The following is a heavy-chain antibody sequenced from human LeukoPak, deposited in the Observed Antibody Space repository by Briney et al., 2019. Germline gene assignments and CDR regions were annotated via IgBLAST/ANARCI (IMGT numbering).Heavy chain of an antibody. CDR2: ISGSGGST. Sequence: GGSLRLSCVASGFTFSSYAMSWVRQAPGKGLEWVSTISGSGGSTYYADSVKGRFTISRDNSKNTLYLQMNSLRAEDTAVYYCAKPHFLGDILTGLMGSFDYWGQGTLVTVSS. CDR3: AKPHFLGDILTGLMGSFDY. D-gene: IGHD3-9*01. CDR1: GFTFSSYA. J-gene: IGHJ4*02. V-gene: IGHV3-23*01.